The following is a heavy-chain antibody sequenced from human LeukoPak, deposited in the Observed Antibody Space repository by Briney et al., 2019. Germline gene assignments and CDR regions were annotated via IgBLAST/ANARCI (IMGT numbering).Heavy chain of an antibody. D-gene: IGHD6-6*01. CDR3: ARGREGEYSSSSWSY. V-gene: IGHV1-69*05. CDR1: GGTFRSYA. Sequence: SVKVSCKASGGTFRSYAISWVRQAPGQGLEWMGGIIPIFGTANYAQKFQGRVTITTDESTSTAYMELSSLRSEDTAVYYCARGREGEYSSSSWSYWGQGTLVTVSS. J-gene: IGHJ4*02. CDR2: IIPIFGTA.